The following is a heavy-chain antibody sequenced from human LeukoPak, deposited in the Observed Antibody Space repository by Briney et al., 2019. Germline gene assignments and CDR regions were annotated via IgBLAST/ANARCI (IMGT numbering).Heavy chain of an antibody. CDR1: GGTFSSYA. CDR2: IIPIFGTA. V-gene: IGHV1-69*05. Sequence: SVKVSCKASGGTFSSYAICWVRQAPGQGLEWMGRIIPIFGTANYAQKFQGRVTITTDESTSTAYMELSSLRSEDTAVYYCARDHYYYDSSGYDYWGQGTLVTVSS. J-gene: IGHJ4*02. D-gene: IGHD3-22*01. CDR3: ARDHYYYDSSGYDY.